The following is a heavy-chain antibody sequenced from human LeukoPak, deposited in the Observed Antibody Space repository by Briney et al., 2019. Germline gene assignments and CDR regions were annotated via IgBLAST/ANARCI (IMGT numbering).Heavy chain of an antibody. CDR3: ARHKSSGSYPLDY. V-gene: IGHV4-59*08. CDR1: GGSISTYY. J-gene: IGHJ4*02. Sequence: SETLSLTCSVSGGSISTYYWSWIRQPPGKRLEWIGHVYFSGSTNYNPSLESRVTISVDTSKNQFSLTLSSVTAADTAVYYCARHKSSGSYPLDYWGQGILVTVSS. D-gene: IGHD3-22*01. CDR2: VYFSGST.